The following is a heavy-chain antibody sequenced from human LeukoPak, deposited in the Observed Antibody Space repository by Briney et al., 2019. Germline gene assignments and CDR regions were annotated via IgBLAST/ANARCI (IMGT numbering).Heavy chain of an antibody. Sequence: PSETLSLTCSVSGGPISNRTCYWGWIRQPPGKGLEWIGEINHSGSTNYNPSLKSRVTISVDTSKNQFSLKLSSVTAADTAVYYCAGVGYGGNSWGIDYWGQGTLATVSS. CDR2: INHSGST. CDR3: AGVGYGGNSWGIDY. CDR1: GGPISNRTCY. J-gene: IGHJ4*02. V-gene: IGHV4-39*07. D-gene: IGHD4-23*01.